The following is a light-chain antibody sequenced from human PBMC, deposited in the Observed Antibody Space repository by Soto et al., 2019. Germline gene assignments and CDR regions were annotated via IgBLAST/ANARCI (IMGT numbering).Light chain of an antibody. CDR2: ATS. CDR3: QQYNKWPPWT. Sequence: EVVMTQSPATLSVSPGDSATLSCRASEGVGTNLAWYQQTPGQGPRILIYATSTRATGIPARFSGSGSGTEFTLTISGLQSEDFAIYYFQQYNKWPPWTFGQGTKVEIK. J-gene: IGKJ1*01. V-gene: IGKV3-15*01. CDR1: EGVGTN.